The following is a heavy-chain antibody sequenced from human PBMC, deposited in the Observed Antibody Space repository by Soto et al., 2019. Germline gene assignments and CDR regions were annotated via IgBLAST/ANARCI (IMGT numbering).Heavy chain of an antibody. CDR3: ARVNRRTYGSGSYDY. V-gene: IGHV3-21*01. J-gene: IGHJ4*02. CDR1: GFTFSSYS. D-gene: IGHD3-10*01. CDR2: ISSSSSYI. Sequence: PGGSLRLSCAASGFTFSSYSMNWVRQAPGKGLEWVSSISSSSSYIYYADSVKGRFTISRDNAKNSLYLQMNSLRAEDTAVYYCARVNRRTYGSGSYDYWGQGTLVTVSS.